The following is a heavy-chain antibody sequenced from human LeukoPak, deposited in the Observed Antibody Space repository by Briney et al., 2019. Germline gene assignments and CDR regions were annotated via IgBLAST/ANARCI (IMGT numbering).Heavy chain of an antibody. CDR3: ARDRAFWDAFDI. V-gene: IGHV1-18*01. J-gene: IGHJ3*02. D-gene: IGHD3-3*02. Sequence: ASVKVSCKTSGGTFNNSAISWVRQAPGQGLEWMGWISAYNGNTNYAQKLQGRVTMTTDTSTSTAYMELRSLRSDDTAVYYCARDRAFWDAFDIWGQGTMVTVSS. CDR2: ISAYNGNT. CDR1: GGTFNNSA.